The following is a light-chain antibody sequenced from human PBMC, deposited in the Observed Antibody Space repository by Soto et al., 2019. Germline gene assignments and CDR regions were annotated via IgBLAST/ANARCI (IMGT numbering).Light chain of an antibody. CDR1: ENINVW. CDR3: QQYNRYRS. CDR2: KAS. V-gene: IGKV1-5*03. Sequence: DIQMTQSPSTLSASVGDRVTITCRASENINVWLAWYQQKPGKAPKLLIYKASTLESGVPSRFSGSGSGTEFTLTISSLQPDDFATYYCQQYNRYRSFGGGTKVEIK. J-gene: IGKJ4*01.